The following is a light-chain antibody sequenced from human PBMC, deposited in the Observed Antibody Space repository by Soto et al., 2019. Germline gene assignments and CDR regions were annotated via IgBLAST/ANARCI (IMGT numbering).Light chain of an antibody. Sequence: DIQMTQSPSSLSASVGDRVTITCRASQSSTSYLNWFQKKPGKAPKLLIYAASGLQSGVPSRFSGSGSGTDFTLTISSLQPEDFATYYCQQSYSTLGLTFGGGTKVEIK. J-gene: IGKJ4*01. CDR3: QQSYSTLGLT. V-gene: IGKV1-39*01. CDR1: QSSTSY. CDR2: AAS.